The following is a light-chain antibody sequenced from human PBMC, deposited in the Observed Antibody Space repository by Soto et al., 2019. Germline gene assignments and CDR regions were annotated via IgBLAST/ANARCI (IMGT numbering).Light chain of an antibody. J-gene: IGLJ3*02. CDR1: SSDVGTYDL. Sequence: QSALTQPASVSGSPGQSITISCTGTSSDVGTYDLVSWYQHHSDKAPKLIIYEVSKRPSGVSNRFSGSKSGNAASLTISGLQAEDEADYYCCSYAGTTTSHWVFGGGTKVTVL. CDR2: EVS. V-gene: IGLV2-23*02. CDR3: CSYAGTTTSHWV.